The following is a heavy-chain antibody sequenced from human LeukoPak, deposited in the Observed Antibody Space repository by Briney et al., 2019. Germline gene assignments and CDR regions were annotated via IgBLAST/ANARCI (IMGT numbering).Heavy chain of an antibody. D-gene: IGHD1-26*01. CDR2: INHSGST. CDR3: ARGPDSGSYYAWFDP. J-gene: IGHJ5*02. V-gene: IGHV4-34*01. CDR1: GESITGYY. Sequence: SETLSLTCAVYGESITGYYWSWIRQPPGKGLEWIGEINHSGSTNYNPSLMSRVTISVDTSKNQFYLRLSSVTAADTAVYYCARGPDSGSYYAWFDPWGQGTLVTVSS.